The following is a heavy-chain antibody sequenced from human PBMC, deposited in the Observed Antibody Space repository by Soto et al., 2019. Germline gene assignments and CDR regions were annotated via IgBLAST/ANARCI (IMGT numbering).Heavy chain of an antibody. V-gene: IGHV1-69*02. CDR2: IIPILGIA. CDR3: ARGLVVVAATGLFSWFDP. CDR1: GGTFSSYT. D-gene: IGHD2-15*01. J-gene: IGHJ5*02. Sequence: SVKVSCKASGGTFSSYTISWVRQAPGQGLEWMGRIIPILGIANYAQKFQGRVTITADKSTSTAYMELSSLRSEDTAVYYCARGLVVVAATGLFSWFDPWGQGTLVTVSS.